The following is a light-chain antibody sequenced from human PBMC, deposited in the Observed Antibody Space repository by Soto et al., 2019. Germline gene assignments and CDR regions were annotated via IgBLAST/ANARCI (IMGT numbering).Light chain of an antibody. Sequence: DLVMTQSPLSLPVTPGEPASISCRSSQSLLHSNGYNYLDWYLQKPGQSPQLLIYLGSNRASGVPDRFSGSGSGTDFTLKISRVEAEDVGVYYCMQALQTPLTLGGGTKVEIK. CDR1: QSLLHSNGYNY. CDR2: LGS. J-gene: IGKJ4*01. CDR3: MQALQTPLT. V-gene: IGKV2-28*01.